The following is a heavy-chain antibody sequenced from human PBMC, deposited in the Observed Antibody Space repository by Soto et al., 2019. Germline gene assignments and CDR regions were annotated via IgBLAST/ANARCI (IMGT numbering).Heavy chain of an antibody. CDR3: ARTRDEYSYGAFDY. D-gene: IGHD5-18*01. J-gene: IGHJ4*02. CDR2: INHSGST. CDR1: GGSFSGYY. V-gene: IGHV4-34*01. Sequence: QVQLQQWGAGLLKPSETLSLTCAVYGGSFSGYYWSWIRQPPGKGLEWIGEINHSGSTNYNPSLKSRVTISVDTSKNQFSLKLSSVTAADTAVYYCARTRDEYSYGAFDYWGQGTLVTVSS.